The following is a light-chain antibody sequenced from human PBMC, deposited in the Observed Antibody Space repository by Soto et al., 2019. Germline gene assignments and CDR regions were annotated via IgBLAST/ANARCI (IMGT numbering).Light chain of an antibody. J-gene: IGKJ5*01. Sequence: DIVLTQSPGTLSLSPGERATLSCRASQSVSSYLAWYQQKPGQAPRLLIYDASNRATGIPARFSGSGSGTDFTLTISSLEPEDFAVYYCQQRSNWPPITFGQGTRL. CDR3: QQRSNWPPIT. V-gene: IGKV3-11*01. CDR1: QSVSSY. CDR2: DAS.